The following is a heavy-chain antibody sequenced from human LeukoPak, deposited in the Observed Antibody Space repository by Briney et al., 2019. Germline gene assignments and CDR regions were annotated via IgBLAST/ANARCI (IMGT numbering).Heavy chain of an antibody. CDR1: GFTFSSYA. Sequence: PGGSLRLSCAASGFTFSSYAMSWVRQAPGKGLECVSAISGSGGSTYYADSVKGRFTISRDNSKNTLYLQMNSLRAEDTAVYYCAKDRYYDFWSGYGDYWGQGTLVTVSS. D-gene: IGHD3-3*01. V-gene: IGHV3-23*01. CDR3: AKDRYYDFWSGYGDY. J-gene: IGHJ4*02. CDR2: ISGSGGST.